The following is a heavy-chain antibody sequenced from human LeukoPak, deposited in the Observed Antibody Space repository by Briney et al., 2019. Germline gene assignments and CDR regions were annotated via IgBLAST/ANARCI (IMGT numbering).Heavy chain of an antibody. J-gene: IGHJ3*02. Sequence: PGGSLRLSCAASGFTFSDHYMDWVRQAPGKGLEWVGRIRNKVNSYTTEYAASVKGRFTISRDDSKNSLYLQMNSLKTEDTAVYYCARRSSSGRPLDIWGQGARVIPSS. V-gene: IGHV3-72*01. CDR2: IRNKVNSYTT. D-gene: IGHD3-22*01. CDR1: GFTFSDHY. CDR3: ARRSSSGRPLDI.